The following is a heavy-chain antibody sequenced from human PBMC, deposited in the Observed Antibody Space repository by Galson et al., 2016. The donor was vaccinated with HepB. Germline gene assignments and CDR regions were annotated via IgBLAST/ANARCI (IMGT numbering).Heavy chain of an antibody. CDR2: IYPGDSGT. Sequence: QSGAEVKKPGESLKISCKGSGYSFTTYWIGWVRQMPGKGLEWMGIIYPGDSGTRYSPSFQGQVTFSADRSISTAYLQWGSLKASDTAMYDCARQHSGSLDAFDIWGQGTVVTVSS. CDR3: ARQHSGSLDAFDI. J-gene: IGHJ3*02. V-gene: IGHV5-51*01. D-gene: IGHD6-6*01. CDR1: GYSFTTYW.